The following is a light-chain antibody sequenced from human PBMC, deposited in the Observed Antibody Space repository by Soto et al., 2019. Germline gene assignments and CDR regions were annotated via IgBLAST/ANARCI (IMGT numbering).Light chain of an antibody. Sequence: DIQMTQSPSTLSASVGDRVTITCRASQSISSWLAWYQQKPGKAPKLLIYKASSLESGVPSRFSGSGSGTEFTLTISSLQPDDFATYYCQQYNSYSSFNCGPGTKGDIK. CDR1: QSISSW. V-gene: IGKV1-5*03. CDR3: QQYNSYSSFN. J-gene: IGKJ3*01. CDR2: KAS.